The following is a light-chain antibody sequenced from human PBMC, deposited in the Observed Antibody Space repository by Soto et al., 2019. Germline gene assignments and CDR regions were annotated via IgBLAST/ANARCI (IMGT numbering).Light chain of an antibody. V-gene: IGKV1-39*01. CDR3: QQRYSIRSRT. J-gene: IGKJ1*01. Sequence: IQMTQSPSSLSASVGDRVTITCRASQTVGTFLNWYQQRPGRDPNLLIYAASNLPTGVPSRFSGSGSGTDFTLTINSLQPEDFGTYYCQQRYSIRSRTFGQGTKVDIK. CDR1: QTVGTF. CDR2: AAS.